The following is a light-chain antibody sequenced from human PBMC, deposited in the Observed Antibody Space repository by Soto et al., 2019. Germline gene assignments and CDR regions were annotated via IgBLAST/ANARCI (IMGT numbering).Light chain of an antibody. Sequence: QSVLTQSPSASGTPGQRVTISCSGSSSNIGSNTVNWYQQLPGTAPKLLIYSNNQRPSGVPDRFSGSKSGTSASLAISGLQAEDEADYYCAAWDDSLNGPVFGGGTQLPS. CDR3: AAWDDSLNGPV. J-gene: IGLJ2*01. CDR2: SNN. CDR1: SSNIGSNT. V-gene: IGLV1-44*01.